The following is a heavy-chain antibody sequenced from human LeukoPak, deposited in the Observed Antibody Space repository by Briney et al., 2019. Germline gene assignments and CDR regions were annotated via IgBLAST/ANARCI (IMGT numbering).Heavy chain of an antibody. CDR3: ARFLARVGFDP. D-gene: IGHD2-2*01. J-gene: IGHJ5*02. CDR1: GGSISSSDYD. Sequence: SETLSLTCTVSGGSISSSDYDWVWIRQSPGKGLEWLATISYDGTTYYNPPLTSRLAISLDSSKKHFSLKLSSGTAADTALYYCARFLARVGFDPWGQGTLVTVSS. V-gene: IGHV4-39*02. CDR2: ISYDGTT.